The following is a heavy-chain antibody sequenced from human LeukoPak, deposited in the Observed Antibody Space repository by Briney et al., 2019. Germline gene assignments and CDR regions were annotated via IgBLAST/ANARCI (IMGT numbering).Heavy chain of an antibody. CDR2: ISENKGNT. Sequence: ASVKVSCKASGYTFTTYGINWVRQAPGQGLEWMGWISENKGNTNHAQRFRGRVTMTTDTSTNTAYMELRSLRSDDTAVYYCARGIAVTREFDQWGQGTLVIVSS. D-gene: IGHD6-19*01. J-gene: IGHJ4*02. CDR1: GYTFTTYG. CDR3: ARGIAVTREFDQ. V-gene: IGHV1-18*04.